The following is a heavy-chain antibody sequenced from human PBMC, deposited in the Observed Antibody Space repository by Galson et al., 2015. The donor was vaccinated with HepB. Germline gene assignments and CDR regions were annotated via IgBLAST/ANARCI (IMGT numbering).Heavy chain of an antibody. CDR2: INEDGSEE. J-gene: IGHJ4*02. D-gene: IGHD6-13*01. V-gene: IGHV3-7*03. CDR1: GFTFTSHW. CDR3: AREPTADSS. Sequence: SLRLSCAASGFTFTSHWMSWVRQAPGKGLEWVANINEDGSEENYMDSVKGRFTISRDNAKNSLYLQMNSLSAEDTAVYYCAREPTADSSWGQGTLVTVSS.